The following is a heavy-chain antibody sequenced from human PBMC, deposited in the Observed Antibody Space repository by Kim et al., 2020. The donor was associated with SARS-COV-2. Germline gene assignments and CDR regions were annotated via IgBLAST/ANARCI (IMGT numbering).Heavy chain of an antibody. CDR1: GFTFSSYG. V-gene: IGHV3-33*01. CDR2: IWYDGSNK. D-gene: IGHD6-19*01. CDR3: ARGGYGSGWYFDY. J-gene: IGHJ4*02. Sequence: RTLSLTCAASGFTFSSYGMHWVRQAPGKGLEWVAVIWYDGSNKYYADSVKGRFTISRDNSKNTLYLQMNSLRAEDTAVYYCARGGYGSGWYFDYWGQGT.